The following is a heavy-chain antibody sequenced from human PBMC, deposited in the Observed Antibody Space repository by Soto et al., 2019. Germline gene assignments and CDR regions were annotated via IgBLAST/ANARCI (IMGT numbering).Heavy chain of an antibody. CDR3: ARDLVVVPAEGMDV. CDR2: ISSSSSYI. D-gene: IGHD2-2*01. V-gene: IGHV3-21*01. Sequence: EVQLVESGGGLVKPGGSLRLSCAASGFTFSSYSMNWVRQAPGKGLEWVSSISSSSSYIYYADSVKGRFTISRDNAKNSLYLQMNSLRAEDTAVYYCARDLVVVPAEGMDVWGQGTTVTVSS. J-gene: IGHJ6*02. CDR1: GFTFSSYS.